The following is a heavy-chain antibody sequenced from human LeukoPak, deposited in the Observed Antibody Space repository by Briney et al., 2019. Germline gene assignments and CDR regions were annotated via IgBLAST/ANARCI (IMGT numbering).Heavy chain of an antibody. CDR3: ARCTTGRTFGSLREIKRSREIDY. V-gene: IGHV3-48*03. CDR2: ISSSGSTI. CDR1: EFTFSSYE. D-gene: IGHD1-1*01. J-gene: IGHJ4*02. Sequence: GGSLRLSCAASEFTFSSYEMNWVRQAPGKGLEWVSYISSSGSTIYYADSVKGRFTISRDNAKNSLYLQMNSLRVEDTAVYYCARCTTGRTFGSLREIKRSREIDYWGQGTLVTVSS.